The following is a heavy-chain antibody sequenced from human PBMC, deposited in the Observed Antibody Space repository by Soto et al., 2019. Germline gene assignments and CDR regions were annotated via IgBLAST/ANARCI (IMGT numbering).Heavy chain of an antibody. V-gene: IGHV3-73*01. Sequence: GGSLRLSCAASGFTFSGSAMHWVRQAYGKGLEWVGRIRSKANSYATAYAASVKGRFTISRDDSKNTAYLQMNSLKTEDTAVYYCTTLYYDFWSGYSNWFDPWGQGTLVTVSS. J-gene: IGHJ5*02. CDR3: TTLYYDFWSGYSNWFDP. CDR1: GFTFSGSA. D-gene: IGHD3-3*01. CDR2: IRSKANSYAT.